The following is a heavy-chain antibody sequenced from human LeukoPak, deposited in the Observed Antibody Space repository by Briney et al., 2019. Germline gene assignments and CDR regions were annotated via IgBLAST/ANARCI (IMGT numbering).Heavy chain of an antibody. Sequence: GGSLRLSCAASGFTFSSNYMSWVRQAPGKGLEWVSVIYSGGSTYYADSVKGRFTISRDNSKNTLYLQMNSPRAEDTAVYYCARGMITFGGVIDYFDYWGQGTLVTVSS. CDR3: ARGMITFGGVIDYFDY. J-gene: IGHJ4*02. D-gene: IGHD3-16*01. V-gene: IGHV3-66*01. CDR2: IYSGGST. CDR1: GFTFSSNY.